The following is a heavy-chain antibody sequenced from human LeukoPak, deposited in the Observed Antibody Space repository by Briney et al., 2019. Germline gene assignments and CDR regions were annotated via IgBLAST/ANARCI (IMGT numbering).Heavy chain of an antibody. CDR1: GYTFTSNY. V-gene: IGHV1-18*04. J-gene: IGHJ4*02. CDR3: ARGEYDSSGYYGGVIDY. D-gene: IGHD3-22*01. CDR2: IRGYNGNT. Sequence: ASVKVSCKASGYTFTSNYMHWVRQAPGQGLEWMGWIRGYNGNTDYAQKIQGRVTMNTDTSTSTAYMELRSLRSDDTAVYYCARGEYDSSGYYGGVIDYWGQGTLVTVSS.